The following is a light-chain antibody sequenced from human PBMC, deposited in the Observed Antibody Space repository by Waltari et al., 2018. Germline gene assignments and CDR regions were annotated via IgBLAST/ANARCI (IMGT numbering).Light chain of an antibody. CDR2: WAS. V-gene: IGKV4-1*01. CDR1: QSVLYSSNNKNY. CDR3: QQYYSSRT. Sequence: DIVMTQSPDSLAVSLGERATINCKSSQSVLYSSNNKNYLAWYQQKPGQPPKLLMYWASNRESGVPDRFSGSGSGTDFTLTISSRQAEDVAVYYCQQYYSSRTFGQGTKVEIK. J-gene: IGKJ1*01.